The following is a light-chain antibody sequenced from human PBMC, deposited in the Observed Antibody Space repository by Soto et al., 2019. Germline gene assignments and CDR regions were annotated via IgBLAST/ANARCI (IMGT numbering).Light chain of an antibody. J-gene: IGLJ1*01. CDR1: SSDIGGYKY. CDR3: CSYAGSYTEV. V-gene: IGLV2-14*01. Sequence: QSVLTQPASVSGSLGQSITISCTGTSSDIGGYKYVSWYQQHPGKAPKLIIFEVSNRPSGVSDRFSGSNSGNTASLTISGLQAEDEADYYCCSYAGSYTEVFGTGTKVTV. CDR2: EVS.